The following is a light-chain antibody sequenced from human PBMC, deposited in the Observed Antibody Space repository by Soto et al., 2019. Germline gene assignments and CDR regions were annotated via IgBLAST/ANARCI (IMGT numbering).Light chain of an antibody. V-gene: IGKV3-11*01. J-gene: IGKJ4*01. CDR1: QSVSRY. Sequence: EIVLTQSPATLSLSPGERATLSCRASQSVSRYLAWYQQKPGQAPRLLIYDASHRATGIPARFSGSGSGTDFTLTISSLEPEDFAVYYCQQRDIWPLTFGGGTKVEIK. CDR2: DAS. CDR3: QQRDIWPLT.